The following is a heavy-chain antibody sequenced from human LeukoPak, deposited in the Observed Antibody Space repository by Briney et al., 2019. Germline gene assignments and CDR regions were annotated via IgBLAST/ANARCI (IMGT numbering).Heavy chain of an antibody. V-gene: IGHV3-23*01. CDR3: ANAENTVWELPDY. D-gene: IGHD1-26*01. CDR2: ISGSDTRT. Sequence: GGSLRLSCAASGFTFSSYAMSWVRQAPGKGLEWVSAISGSDTRTYYADSVKGRFTISRDNSKNTLYLQMNSLRAEDTAVYYCANAENTVWELPDYWGQGALVTVSS. J-gene: IGHJ4*02. CDR1: GFTFSSYA.